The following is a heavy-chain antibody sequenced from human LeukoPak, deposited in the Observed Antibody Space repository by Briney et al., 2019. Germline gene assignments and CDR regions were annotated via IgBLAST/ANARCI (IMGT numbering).Heavy chain of an antibody. CDR1: GYSVTSYW. CDR3: ARPIVATAKPLNYYYYYGMDV. V-gene: IGHV5-51*01. D-gene: IGHD5-12*01. CDR2: IYPGDSDT. J-gene: IGHJ6*02. Sequence: GESLKISCKGSGYSVTSYWIGWVRQMPGKGLEWMGIIYPGDSDTRYSPSFQGQVTISADKSISTAYLQWSSLKASDTAMYYCARPIVATAKPLNYYYYYGMDVWGQGTTVTVSS.